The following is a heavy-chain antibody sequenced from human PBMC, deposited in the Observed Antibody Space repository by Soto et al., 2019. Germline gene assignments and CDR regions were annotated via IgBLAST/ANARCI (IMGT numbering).Heavy chain of an antibody. D-gene: IGHD3-22*01. CDR3: AKVRGTYYFDSSGHT. CDR1: GITFSSYP. CDR2: ISGSGGST. Sequence: PGGSLRLSCAASGITFSSYPMSWVRLAPGKGLEWVSAISGSGGSTYYADSVKGRFTISRDNSKNTLYLQMNSLRAEDTAVYYCAKVRGTYYFDSSGHTWGQGTLVTVSS. V-gene: IGHV3-23*01. J-gene: IGHJ5*02.